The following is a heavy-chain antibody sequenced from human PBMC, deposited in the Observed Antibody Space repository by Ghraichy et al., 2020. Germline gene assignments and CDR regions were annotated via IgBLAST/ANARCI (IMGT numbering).Heavy chain of an antibody. CDR1: GFTFSRYS. CDR2: ISSSSTYI. V-gene: IGHV3-21*01. D-gene: IGHD2-2*01. J-gene: IGHJ4*02. CDR3: ARDLSLAMPGGFDY. Sequence: GGSLRLSCAASGFTFSRYSMNWVRQAPGKGLEWVSTISSSSTYIYYADSVKGRFTISRDNAKNSLYLQMNSLRADDTAVYYCARDLSLAMPGGFDYWGQGTLGTVSS.